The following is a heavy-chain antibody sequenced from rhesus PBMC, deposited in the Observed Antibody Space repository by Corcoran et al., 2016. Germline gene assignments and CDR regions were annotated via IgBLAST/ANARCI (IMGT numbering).Heavy chain of an antibody. CDR3: TRAGSWSDSGLDS. Sequence: QVQLVQSGAEIKQPGASVKLSCKASGYTFTSYYMHWVRQAPGPGLSWIGIISPYKGNKGYEQNVQGRVTITTYTATSTGYMELNSLRSEDTAVYYCTRAGSWSDSGLDSWGQGVVVTVSS. J-gene: IGHJ6*01. D-gene: IGHD3-22*01. CDR2: ISPYKGNK. CDR1: GYTFTSYY. V-gene: IGHV1-1*01.